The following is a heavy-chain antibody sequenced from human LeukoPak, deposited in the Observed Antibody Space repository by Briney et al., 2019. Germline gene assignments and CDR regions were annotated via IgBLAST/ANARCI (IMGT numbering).Heavy chain of an antibody. CDR3: ARWGVTAVSGTNYYYYMDV. D-gene: IGHD3-16*01. CDR2: IQQDGSEK. Sequence: GGSLRLSCAASGFIFSKYWMTWVRQAPGKGLEWVANIQQDGSEKYYVDSVEGRFTISRDNAKNSVYLQMNSLRAEDAAVYYCARWGVTAVSGTNYYYYMDVWGRGTAVTVSS. J-gene: IGHJ6*03. CDR1: GFIFSKYW. V-gene: IGHV3-7*01.